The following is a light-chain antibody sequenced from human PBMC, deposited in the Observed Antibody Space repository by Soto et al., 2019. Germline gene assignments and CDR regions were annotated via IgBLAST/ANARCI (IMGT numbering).Light chain of an antibody. V-gene: IGKV1-27*01. J-gene: IGKJ1*01. CDR2: AAS. Sequence: DIQMTQSPSSLSPSVGYRVTITSRASQAISNYLACYQQKPGKVPKILIYAASTFQSGVPSRFSGSGAGTDVTLTISSLQPEDGATYYWQKYNTASWTFGQGTKVEIK. CDR3: QKYNTASWT. CDR1: QAISNY.